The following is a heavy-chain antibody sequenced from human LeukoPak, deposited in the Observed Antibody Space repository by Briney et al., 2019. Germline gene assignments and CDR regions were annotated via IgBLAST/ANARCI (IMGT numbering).Heavy chain of an antibody. CDR3: ARDPRHQYYGSGSYYFDY. CDR2: ISYDGSNK. D-gene: IGHD3-10*01. Sequence: QPGGSLRLSCAASGFTFSSYAIHWVRQAPGKGLEWVAVISYDGSNKYYADSVKGRFTISRDNSKNTLYLQMNGLRAEDTAVYYCARDPRHQYYGSGSYYFDYWGQGTLVAVSS. V-gene: IGHV3-30*04. J-gene: IGHJ4*02. CDR1: GFTFSSYA.